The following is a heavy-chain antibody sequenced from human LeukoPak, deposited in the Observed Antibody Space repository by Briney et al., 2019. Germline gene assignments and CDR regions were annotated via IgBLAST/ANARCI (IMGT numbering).Heavy chain of an antibody. CDR1: GFTFSSYS. Sequence: GGSLRLSCAASGFTFSSYSMSWVRQAPGKGLEWVSFISYSGTYIDYADSVRGRFTISRDNAKNSLFLQMNSLRAEDTAVYYCARDPPSCSSTNCYFNSWGQGTLVTVSS. CDR3: ARDPPSCSSTNCYFNS. V-gene: IGHV3-21*01. J-gene: IGHJ4*02. D-gene: IGHD2-2*01. CDR2: ISYSGTYI.